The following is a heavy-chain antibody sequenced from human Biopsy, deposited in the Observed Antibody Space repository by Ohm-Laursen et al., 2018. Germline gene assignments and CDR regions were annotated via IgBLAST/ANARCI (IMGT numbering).Heavy chain of an antibody. CDR3: ARATNSPGWPYYYFYGMDV. V-gene: IGHV4-59*07. D-gene: IGHD6-19*01. Sequence: SDTLSLTCTVSGGSISSDYWSWIRQTPGKGLEWIGYIYYSGSTNYNPSLKSRVTISVDTSKNQFSLGLNSVTAADTAVYYCARATNSPGWPYYYFYGMDVWGQGTTVTVSS. CDR1: GGSISSDY. CDR2: IYYSGST. J-gene: IGHJ6*02.